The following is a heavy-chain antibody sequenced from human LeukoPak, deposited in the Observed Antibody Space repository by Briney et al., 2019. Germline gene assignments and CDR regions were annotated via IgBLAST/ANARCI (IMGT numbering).Heavy chain of an antibody. CDR2: LSGTGGST. V-gene: IGHV3-23*01. J-gene: IGHJ6*02. Sequence: GGSLRLSCAASGFTFSSYAMTWVRQAPGKGLEWVSGLSGTGGSTYYADSVKGRFTISRDNSKNTLYLQMNSLRVEDTAIYCCAKLKDRWPYYYGMDVWGQGTTVTVSS. D-gene: IGHD4-23*01. CDR3: AKLKDRWPYYYGMDV. CDR1: GFTFSSYA.